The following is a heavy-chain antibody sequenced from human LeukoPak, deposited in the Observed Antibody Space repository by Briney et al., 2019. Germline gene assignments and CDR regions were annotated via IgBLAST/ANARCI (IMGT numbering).Heavy chain of an antibody. CDR1: GFSLSTSGMR. D-gene: IGHD6-19*01. Sequence: SGPTLVNPTPTLTLTCTFSGFSLSTSGMRVSWIRQPPGKALEWLARIDWDDDKFYSTSLKTRLTISKDTSKNQVVLTMTNMDPVDTATYYCARISSGWLVDYWGQGTLVTVSS. CDR2: IDWDDDK. J-gene: IGHJ4*02. V-gene: IGHV2-70*04. CDR3: ARISSGWLVDY.